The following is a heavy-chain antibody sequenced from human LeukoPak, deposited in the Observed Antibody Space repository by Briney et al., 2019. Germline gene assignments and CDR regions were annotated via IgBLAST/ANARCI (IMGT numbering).Heavy chain of an antibody. J-gene: IGHJ4*02. CDR2: IYYSENT. D-gene: IGHD3-9*01. CDR1: GGSISSYY. V-gene: IGHV4-39*07. CDR3: ATVGATYYNVLTGPSDY. Sequence: SETLSLTCTVSGGSISSYYWGWIRQPPGKGLEWIGSIYYSENTYYNPSLKSRVSISVDRSKSQFSLKLSSVTAADTAVYYCATVGATYYNVLTGPSDYWGQGTLVTVSS.